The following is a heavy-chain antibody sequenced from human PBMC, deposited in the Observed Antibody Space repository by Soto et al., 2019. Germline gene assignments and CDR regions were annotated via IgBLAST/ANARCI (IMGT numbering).Heavy chain of an antibody. J-gene: IGHJ5*02. D-gene: IGHD3-22*01. V-gene: IGHV4-30-2*01. CDR2: ISHSGST. CDR3: ARKTVIYYYSSSWFDP. CDR1: GVSISSGDYY. Sequence: LSLTCTVSGVSISSGDYYWSWIRQPPGKGLEWIGYISHSGSTYNPSLKSRVTISVDRSKNQFSLRLTSVTAADTAVYYCARKTVIYYYSSSWFDPWGQGALVTVSS.